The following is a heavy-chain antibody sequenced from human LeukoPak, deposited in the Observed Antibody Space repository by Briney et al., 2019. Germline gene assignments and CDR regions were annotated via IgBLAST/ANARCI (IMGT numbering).Heavy chain of an antibody. CDR3: ARETLGGDYPMVAWFDH. Sequence: SSETLSLTCTVSGGSISSYCWSWIRQPAGKGLEWIGRIYTSGSTNYNPSLKSRVTMSVDTSKNQFSLKLSSVTAADTAVYYCARETLGGDYPMVAWFDHWGQGTLVTVSS. V-gene: IGHV4-4*07. J-gene: IGHJ5*02. D-gene: IGHD4-17*01. CDR2: IYTSGST. CDR1: GGSISSYC.